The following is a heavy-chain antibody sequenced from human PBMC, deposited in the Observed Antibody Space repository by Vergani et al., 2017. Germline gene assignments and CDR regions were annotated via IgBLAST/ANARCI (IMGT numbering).Heavy chain of an antibody. V-gene: IGHV3-23*01. CDR2: ISGSGGST. CDR1: GFTFSSYA. CDR3: AKGDIVVVPAGMGKGYSYGNAFDI. Sequence: EVQLLESGGGLVQPGGSLRLSCAASGFTFSSYAMSWVRQAPGKGLEWVSAISGSGGSTYYADSVKGRFTISRDNSKTTLYLQMNSLRAEDTAVYYCAKGDIVVVPAGMGKGYSYGNAFDIWGQGTMVTVSS. D-gene: IGHD2-2*01. J-gene: IGHJ3*02.